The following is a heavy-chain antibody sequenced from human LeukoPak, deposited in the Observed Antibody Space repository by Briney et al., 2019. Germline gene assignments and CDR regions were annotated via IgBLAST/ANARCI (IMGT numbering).Heavy chain of an antibody. CDR2: IYYSGST. D-gene: IGHD3-16*01. Sequence: SQPLSLTCTVSGGSLSSYYWSWIRQPPGKGLEWIGYIYYSGSTYYNPSLRSRVTISVDTSKNQFSLKLSSVTAADTAMYYCARFGSLREPIHDYWGQGTLVTVSS. V-gene: IGHV4-59*01. J-gene: IGHJ4*02. CDR3: ARFGSLREPIHDY. CDR1: GGSLSSYY.